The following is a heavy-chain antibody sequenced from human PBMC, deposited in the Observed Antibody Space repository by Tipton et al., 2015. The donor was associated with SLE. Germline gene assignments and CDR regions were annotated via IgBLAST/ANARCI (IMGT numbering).Heavy chain of an antibody. Sequence: GLVKPSETLSLSCSVSGGSISSSSHYWGWIRQPPGKGPEYIGSIYHRGSTYYSPSLKSRVTISVDTSKNQFSLKLNSVPAADTAVYWCARHVLYTTVGPHWYFDLWGRGTLVTVSS. V-gene: IGHV4-39*01. CDR1: GGSISSSSHY. CDR3: ARHVLYTTVGPHWYFDL. D-gene: IGHD1-1*01. J-gene: IGHJ2*01. CDR2: IYHRGST.